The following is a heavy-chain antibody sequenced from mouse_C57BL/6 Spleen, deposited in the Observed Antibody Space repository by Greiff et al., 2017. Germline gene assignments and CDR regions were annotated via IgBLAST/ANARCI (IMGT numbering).Heavy chain of an antibody. CDR1: GYAFSSSW. Sequence: QVQLQQSGPELVKPGASVKISCKASGYAFSSSWMNWVKQRPGKGLEWIGRIYPGDGDTNYNGKFKGKATLTADKSSSTAYMQLSSLTSEDSAVYFCAREDYGNYVDAMDYWGQGTSVTVSS. J-gene: IGHJ4*01. D-gene: IGHD2-1*01. CDR3: AREDYGNYVDAMDY. CDR2: IYPGDGDT. V-gene: IGHV1-82*01.